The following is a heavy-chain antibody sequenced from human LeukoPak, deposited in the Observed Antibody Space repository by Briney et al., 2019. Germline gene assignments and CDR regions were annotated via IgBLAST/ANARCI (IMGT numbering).Heavy chain of an antibody. J-gene: IGHJ4*02. CDR3: ASAVVVAAVGGGFDY. CDR2: ISSSSSYI. Sequence: PGGSLRLSCAASGFTFNSYSMNWVRQAPGKGLEWVSSISSSSSYIYYADSVKGRFTISRDNAKNSLYLQMNSLRAEDTAVYYCASAVVVAAVGGGFDYWGQGTLVTVSS. V-gene: IGHV3-21*01. CDR1: GFTFNSYS. D-gene: IGHD2-15*01.